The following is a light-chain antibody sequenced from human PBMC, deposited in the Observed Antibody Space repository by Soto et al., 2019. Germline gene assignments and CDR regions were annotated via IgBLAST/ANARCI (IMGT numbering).Light chain of an antibody. V-gene: IGKV3-20*01. CDR2: GAS. CDR1: QSVTSSY. CDR3: QQYGSSHT. J-gene: IGKJ4*01. Sequence: EIVLTQSPGTLSLSPGERATLSCRASQSVTSSYLAWYQQKPGQAPRLLIYGASNRATGIPDRFSGSGSGTDFTLTISRLEPEDFAVYYCQQYGSSHTFGGGTKVEIK.